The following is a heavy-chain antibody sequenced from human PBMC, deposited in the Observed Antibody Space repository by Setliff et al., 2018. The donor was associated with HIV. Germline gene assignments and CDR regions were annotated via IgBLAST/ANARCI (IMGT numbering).Heavy chain of an antibody. Sequence: HPGGSLRLSCAASGFTFTGYWMSWVRLAPGKGLEWVANINYDGSEKYYVDSVRGRFTISRDNARNSLSMQMNSLGADDTAVYYCASSGYNYGGYYMDVWGKGTTVTVSS. J-gene: IGHJ6*03. CDR3: ASSGYNYGGYYMDV. V-gene: IGHV3-7*03. CDR1: GFTFTGYW. D-gene: IGHD5-18*01. CDR2: INYDGSEK.